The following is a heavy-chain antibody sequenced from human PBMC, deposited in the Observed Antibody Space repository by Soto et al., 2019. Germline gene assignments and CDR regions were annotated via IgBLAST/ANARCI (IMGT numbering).Heavy chain of an antibody. CDR1: GFIVSDTY. CDR2: ISNRGDT. J-gene: IGHJ3*02. CDR3: AREPRYCRGGSCSITGDAYDI. D-gene: IGHD2-15*01. Sequence: EVQLVESGGGLVQPGGSLRLSCTASGFIVSDTYVSWVRQAPGKGLEWVPVISNRGDTHYADSVRGRFSLSRDISDNTLHLQMNNLRVEDTAVYYCAREPRYCRGGSCSITGDAYDIWGQGTMVTVSS. V-gene: IGHV3-66*01.